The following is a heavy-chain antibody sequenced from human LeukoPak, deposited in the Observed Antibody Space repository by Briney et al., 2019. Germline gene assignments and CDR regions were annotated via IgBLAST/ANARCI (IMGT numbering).Heavy chain of an antibody. CDR1: GGSISSCSYY. D-gene: IGHD2-15*01. CDR3: ARTLLRYCSGGSCYSFDY. J-gene: IGHJ4*02. Sequence: SGTLCLTCTVSGGSISSCSYYWGCIRQPPGQGLVWIGSSYYSECTYYNSSLSRRVTISLDTTKCQFSLKLSSVTAAATVVYCCARTLLRYCSGGSCYSFDYWGQGTLVTVSS. V-gene: IGHV4-39*01. CDR2: SYYSECT.